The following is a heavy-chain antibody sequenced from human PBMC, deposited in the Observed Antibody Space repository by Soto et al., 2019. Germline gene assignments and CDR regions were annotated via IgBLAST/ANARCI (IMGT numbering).Heavy chain of an antibody. CDR1: GFTFNSYG. CDR3: ARDVGYYDSIDYPLDY. Sequence: GGSLRLSCAASGFTFNSYGMHWVRQAPGKGLEWVALIYYDRTNKFYADSVKGRFTISRDNSKNTLYLQMNSLRAEDTAVYYCARDVGYYDSIDYPLDYWGQG. J-gene: IGHJ4*02. V-gene: IGHV3-33*01. CDR2: IYYDRTNK. D-gene: IGHD3-22*01.